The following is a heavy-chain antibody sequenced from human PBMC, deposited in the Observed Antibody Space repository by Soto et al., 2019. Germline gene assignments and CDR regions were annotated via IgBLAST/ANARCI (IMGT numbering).Heavy chain of an antibody. CDR2: VSGSGGST. Sequence: EVQLLESGGGLVQPGGSLRLSCAASGFTFSSYAMRWVRQAPGKGLEWVSAVSGSGGSTYYADSVKGRFTISRDNSKSTRYLQMNRLRAEDTAVYYCARRGPGTYFDYWGQGTLVTVSS. CDR1: GFTFSSYA. V-gene: IGHV3-23*01. J-gene: IGHJ4*02. D-gene: IGHD6-13*01. CDR3: ARRGPGTYFDY.